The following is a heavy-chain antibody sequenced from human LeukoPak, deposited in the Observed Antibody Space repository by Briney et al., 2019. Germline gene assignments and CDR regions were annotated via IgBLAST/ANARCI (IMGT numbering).Heavy chain of an antibody. V-gene: IGHV4-34*01. CDR3: ATEIHYDSSVEDY. J-gene: IGHJ4*02. Sequence: SETLSLTCAVYGGSFSGYYWSWIRQPPGKGLEWIGEINHSGSTNYNPSLKSRVTMSVDTSKNQFSLKLSSVTAADTAVYYCATEIHYDSSVEDYWGQGTLVTVSS. CDR1: GGSFSGYY. D-gene: IGHD3-22*01. CDR2: INHSGST.